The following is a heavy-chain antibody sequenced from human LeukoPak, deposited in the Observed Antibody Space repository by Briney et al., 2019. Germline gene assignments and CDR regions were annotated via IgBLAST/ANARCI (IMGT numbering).Heavy chain of an antibody. CDR1: GFTFSSYA. CDR3: ATKRHYDRSGFFYPFDY. Sequence: PGGSLRLSCAASGFTFSSYAMSWVRQAPGKGLEWVSAISGSGGSTYYADSVKGRFIISRDNSKNTLFLQMNSLRVEDTAVYYCATKRHYDRSGFFYPFDYWGQGTLVIVSS. J-gene: IGHJ4*02. V-gene: IGHV3-23*01. CDR2: ISGSGGST. D-gene: IGHD3-22*01.